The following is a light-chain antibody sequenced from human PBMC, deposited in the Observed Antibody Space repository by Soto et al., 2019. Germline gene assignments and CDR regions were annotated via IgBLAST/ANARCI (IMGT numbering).Light chain of an antibody. CDR3: QQYGSSSWT. J-gene: IGKJ1*01. CDR2: GAS. V-gene: IGKV3-20*01. CDR1: QSISSSY. Sequence: EIVLTQSPGALSLSPGDRATLSCRASQSISSSYLAWYQQRPGQAPRLLIYGASSRATGIPDRFSGSGSETDFTLTISRLEPEDFAVYYCQQYGSSSWTFGQGTKV.